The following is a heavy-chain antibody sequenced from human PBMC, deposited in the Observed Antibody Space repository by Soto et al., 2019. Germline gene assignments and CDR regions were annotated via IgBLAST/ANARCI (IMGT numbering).Heavy chain of an antibody. Sequence: PSETLSLTCTVSGGSVNSGSFYWSWIRQPPGKELEWIGLIYSSGSTNYNPPLKSRLTISLDTSNNQFTLKLSSVTAADTAVYYCAREFAYWGQGILVTVS. CDR2: IYSSGST. J-gene: IGHJ4*02. CDR1: GGSVNSGSFY. CDR3: AREFAY. V-gene: IGHV4-61*01.